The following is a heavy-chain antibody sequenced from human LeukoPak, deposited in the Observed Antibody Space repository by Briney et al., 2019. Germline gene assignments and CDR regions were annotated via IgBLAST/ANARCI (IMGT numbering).Heavy chain of an antibody. J-gene: IGHJ4*02. CDR2: ISAYNGNT. CDR3: ARGYYYDSSGYCPVVY. CDR1: GYTFTSYG. D-gene: IGHD3-22*01. V-gene: IGHV1-18*01. Sequence: ASVKVSCKASGYTFTSYGISWVRQAPGQGLEWMGWISAYNGNTNYAQKLQGRVTMTTDTSTSTAYMELRSLRSDDTAVYYCARGYYYDSSGYCPVVYWGQGTLVTVSS.